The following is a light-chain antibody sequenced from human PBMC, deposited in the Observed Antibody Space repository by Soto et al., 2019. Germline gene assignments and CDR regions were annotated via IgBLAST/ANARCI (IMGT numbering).Light chain of an antibody. CDR3: QHYCNSPIT. J-gene: IGKJ5*01. CDR1: QSVTYNF. V-gene: IGKV3-20*01. Sequence: EIVLTQSPGTLSLSPGERVTLSCRASQSVTYNFLAWYQQKPGQATRLLIYGASSRATGNPDRFSGSGSGADFTLTISRLEPEDIAVYYCQHYCNSPITFGQGTRLEIK. CDR2: GAS.